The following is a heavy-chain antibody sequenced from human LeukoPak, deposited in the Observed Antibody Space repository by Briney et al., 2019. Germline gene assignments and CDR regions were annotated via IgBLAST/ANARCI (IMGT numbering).Heavy chain of an antibody. J-gene: IGHJ4*02. D-gene: IGHD6-19*01. V-gene: IGHV3-23*01. CDR3: AKDHGVAVTGMFY. CDR2: ISGTGTNT. Sequence: PGGSLRLSCAASGFAFISLTMSWVRQTPGKGLEWVASISGTGTNTYYADSVKGRFTISRDNSRNMLYLQMNSLGAEDTAIYYCAKDHGVAVTGMFYWGQGTLVTVSS. CDR1: GFAFISLT.